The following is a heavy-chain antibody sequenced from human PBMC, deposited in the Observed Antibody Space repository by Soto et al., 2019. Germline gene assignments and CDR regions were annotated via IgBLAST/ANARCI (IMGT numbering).Heavy chain of an antibody. V-gene: IGHV3-15*07. J-gene: IGHJ4*02. CDR3: TFRLWFGELAIDY. D-gene: IGHD3-10*01. CDR2: IKSKTDGGTT. Sequence: EVQLVESGGGLVQPGGSLRLSCAASGFTFSNACMNWVRQAPGKGLEWVGRIKSKTDGGTTDYAAPVKGRFTISRDDSKNTLYLQMNSLKTEDTAVYYCTFRLWFGELAIDYWGQGTLVTVSS. CDR1: GFTFSNAC.